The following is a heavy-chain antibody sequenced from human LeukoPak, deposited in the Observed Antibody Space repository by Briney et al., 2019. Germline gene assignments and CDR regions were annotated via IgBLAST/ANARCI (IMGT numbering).Heavy chain of an antibody. Sequence: GGSLRLSCAASGLTFSSYWMHWVRQAPGKGLVWLSCINSDGSRANYADSVKGRFTISRDNVRNTLFLQLNGLRVEDVAVYYCEKDNFGVFDYWGQGALVTVS. CDR2: INSDGSRA. J-gene: IGHJ4*02. V-gene: IGHV3-74*01. D-gene: IGHD3-16*01. CDR3: EKDNFGVFDY. CDR1: GLTFSSYW.